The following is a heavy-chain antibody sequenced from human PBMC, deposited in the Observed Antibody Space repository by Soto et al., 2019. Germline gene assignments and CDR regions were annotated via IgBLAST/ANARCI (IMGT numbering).Heavy chain of an antibody. D-gene: IGHD3-3*01. Sequence: XETLSLTCAVYGLSFSGYYWSWIRQPPGKGLDWIGEINHSGSTNYNPSLKSRVTISVDTSKNQFSLKLSSVTAADTAVYYCARGIGRGYDFWSGYLPPGPNWFDPWRQGTLVTVSS. CDR1: GLSFSGYY. J-gene: IGHJ5*02. V-gene: IGHV4-34*01. CDR2: INHSGST. CDR3: ARGIGRGYDFWSGYLPPGPNWFDP.